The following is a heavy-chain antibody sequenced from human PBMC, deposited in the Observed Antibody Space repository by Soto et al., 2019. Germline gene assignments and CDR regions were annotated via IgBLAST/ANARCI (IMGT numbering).Heavy chain of an antibody. V-gene: IGHV4-34*01. CDR1: GGSFSGYY. CDR2: INHSGST. D-gene: IGHD2-2*01. Sequence: PSETLSLTCAVYGGSFSGYYWSWIRQPPGKGLEWIGEINHSGSTNYNPSLKSRVTISVDTSKNQFSLKLSSVTAADTAVYYCEKGGLPGYAQYWGQGTLVTVSS. CDR3: EKGGLPGYAQY. J-gene: IGHJ4*02.